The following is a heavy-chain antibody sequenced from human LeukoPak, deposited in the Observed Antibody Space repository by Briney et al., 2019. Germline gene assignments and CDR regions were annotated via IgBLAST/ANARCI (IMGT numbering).Heavy chain of an antibody. D-gene: IGHD1-14*01. CDR2: INHSGST. CDR3: ARWRIIGIYSDY. CDR1: GGSFSGYY. Sequence: SETLSLTCAVYGGSFSGYYWSWIRQPPGKGLEWIGEINHSGSTNYNPSLKSRVTISVDTSKNQFSLKLSSVTAADTAVYYCARWRIIGIYSDYWGQGTLVTVSS. V-gene: IGHV4-34*01. J-gene: IGHJ4*02.